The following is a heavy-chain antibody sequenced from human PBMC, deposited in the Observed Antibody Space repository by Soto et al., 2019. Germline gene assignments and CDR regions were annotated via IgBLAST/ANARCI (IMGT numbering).Heavy chain of an antibody. J-gene: IGHJ6*02. Sequence: EVQLLESGGGLVQPGGSLRLSCAASGFTFSSYAMSWVRQAPGKGLEWVSVIRSSGDRTYYADSVKGRFTISRDNSKNTLYMQMNSLRAEDTAVYYCAKQQGPGTPYYYAMDVWGQGTTVNVSS. V-gene: IGHV3-23*01. CDR2: IRSSGDRT. CDR3: AKQQGPGTPYYYAMDV. CDR1: GFTFSSYA. D-gene: IGHD1-1*01.